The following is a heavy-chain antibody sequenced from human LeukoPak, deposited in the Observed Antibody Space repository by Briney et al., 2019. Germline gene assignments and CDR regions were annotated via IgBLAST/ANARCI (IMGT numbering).Heavy chain of an antibody. CDR1: GGSISYYY. Sequence: SETLSLTCTVSGGSISYYYWSWIRQSPRKGLEWIGYIHYSGTTNYNPSLKSRVTISVDTSKNQLSLQLRSVTAADTAVYYCAREDPQTTVPEGMDVWGQGTTVTVSS. CDR2: IHYSGTT. CDR3: AREDPQTTVPEGMDV. D-gene: IGHD4-17*01. V-gene: IGHV4-59*01. J-gene: IGHJ6*02.